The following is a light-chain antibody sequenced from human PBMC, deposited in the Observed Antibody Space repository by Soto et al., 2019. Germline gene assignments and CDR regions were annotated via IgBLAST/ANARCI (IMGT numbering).Light chain of an antibody. V-gene: IGKV3-15*01. CDR1: ESVSTN. CDR3: HHSNHWPWT. J-gene: IGKJ1*01. Sequence: EIVMTQSPVTLSVSPGERATLSCRASESVSTNLAWYQQKPGQAPRLLIYVASTRATGVPARFTGGGSGTAFTLTISSLQSEDFAVYYCHHSNHWPWTFGQGTKVEIK. CDR2: VAS.